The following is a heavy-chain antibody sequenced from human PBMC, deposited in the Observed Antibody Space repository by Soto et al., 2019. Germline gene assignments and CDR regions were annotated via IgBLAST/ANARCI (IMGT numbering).Heavy chain of an antibody. D-gene: IGHD1-26*01. CDR1: GGTFSTYA. CDR2: VIPIFGTS. V-gene: IGHV1-69*01. Sequence: QGQLVQSGAEVKKPGSSVKVSCKASGGTFSTYAISWVRQAPGQGLEWMGGVIPIFGTSTYAQNFQGRVTITADESTSTADMELSRLRSEDTAVYYWARVRVVGATRLYYHYGLDVWGQGTTVTVSS. CDR3: ARVRVVGATRLYYHYGLDV. J-gene: IGHJ6*02.